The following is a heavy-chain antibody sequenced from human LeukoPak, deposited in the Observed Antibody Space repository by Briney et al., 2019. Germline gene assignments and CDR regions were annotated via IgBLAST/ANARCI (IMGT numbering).Heavy chain of an antibody. J-gene: IGHJ6*02. CDR3: ARFGYDFPYYRGMDV. CDR1: GVSISPYY. CDR2: VYYSGST. Sequence: PSETLSLTCTVSGVSISPYYWSWIRQPPGKGLEWIGYVYYSGSTNYNPSLRSRVTISVDSSKSQFSLKLNSTTAADTAVYYCARFGYDFPYYRGMDVWGQGTTVTVSS. V-gene: IGHV4-59*12. D-gene: IGHD5-12*01.